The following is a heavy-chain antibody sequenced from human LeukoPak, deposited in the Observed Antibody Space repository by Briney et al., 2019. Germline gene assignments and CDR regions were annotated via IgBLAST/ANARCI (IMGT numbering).Heavy chain of an antibody. CDR1: GYTFTGYY. CDR2: INPNSGGT. Sequence: GASVKVSCKASGYTFTGYYMHWVRQAPGQGLEWMGRINPNSGGTNYAQKFQGRVTMTRDTSISTAYMELSRLRSDDTAVYYCARAPYYDFWSGSPSFYYMDVWGKGTTVTVSS. CDR3: ARAPYYDFWSGSPSFYYMDV. D-gene: IGHD3-3*01. J-gene: IGHJ6*03. V-gene: IGHV1-2*06.